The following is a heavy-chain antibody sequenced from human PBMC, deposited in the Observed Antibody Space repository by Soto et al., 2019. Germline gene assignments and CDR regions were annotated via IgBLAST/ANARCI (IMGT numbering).Heavy chain of an antibody. V-gene: IGHV4-59*01. CDR3: ARVPDTAMVIDYYGMDV. CDR2: IYYSGST. D-gene: IGHD5-18*01. Sequence: WETLSLTCTVSVVSISSYYWSCIRHPPGKGLEWIGYIYYSGSTNYNPSLKSRVTISVDTSKNQFSLKLSSVTAADTAVYYCARVPDTAMVIDYYGMDVGGHGTMVSSPQ. J-gene: IGHJ6*01. CDR1: VVSISSYY.